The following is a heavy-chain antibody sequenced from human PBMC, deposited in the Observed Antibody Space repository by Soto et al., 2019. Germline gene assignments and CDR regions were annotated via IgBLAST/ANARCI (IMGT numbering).Heavy chain of an antibody. CDR3: ATEGAKPTWNFDY. V-gene: IGHV3-23*05. Sequence: PGGSLRLSCVESGCAFVGCGMNWVRQAPGKGLEWVAGVNRHGTDTYYANSVRGRFIISRDDSRKTVSLDMNSLRGEDSAVYYCATEGAKPTWNFDYWGQGTVVTVSA. CDR2: VNRHGTDT. D-gene: IGHD1-1*01. CDR1: GCAFVGCG. J-gene: IGHJ4*02.